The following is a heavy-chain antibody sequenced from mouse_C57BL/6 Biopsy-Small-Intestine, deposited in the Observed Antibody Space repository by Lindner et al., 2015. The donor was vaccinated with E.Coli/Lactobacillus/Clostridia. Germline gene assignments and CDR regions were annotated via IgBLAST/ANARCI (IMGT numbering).Heavy chain of an antibody. J-gene: IGHJ2*01. Sequence: VQLQESGPELVKPGASVKISCKASGYAFSRFWMNWVKQRPGKGLEWIGRIYPGDGDTNYNGKFKGKATLTADKSSSTAYIQLSSLTSEDSAVYFCARDYGSSQFDYWGQGTTLTVSS. CDR2: IYPGDGDT. CDR1: GYAFSRFW. D-gene: IGHD1-1*01. V-gene: IGHV1-82*01. CDR3: ARDYGSSQFDY.